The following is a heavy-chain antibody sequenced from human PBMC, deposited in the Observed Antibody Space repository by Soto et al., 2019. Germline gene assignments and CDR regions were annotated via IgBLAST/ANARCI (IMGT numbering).Heavy chain of an antibody. CDR2: IYPGDSDT. J-gene: IGHJ6*03. Sequence: GESLKISCKGSGYSFTSYWIGWVRQMPGKGLEWMGIIYPGDSDTRYSPSFQGQVTISADKSISTAYLQWSSLKASDTAMYYCARQGLMAAPHLYYYYYYMDVWGKGTTVTVSS. D-gene: IGHD6-6*01. CDR1: GYSFTSYW. V-gene: IGHV5-51*01. CDR3: ARQGLMAAPHLYYYYYYMDV.